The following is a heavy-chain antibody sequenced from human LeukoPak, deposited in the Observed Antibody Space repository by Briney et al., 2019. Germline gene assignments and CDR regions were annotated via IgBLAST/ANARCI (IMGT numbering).Heavy chain of an antibody. CDR3: ARAEGENWFDP. CDR1: GFTFNNYG. V-gene: IGHV3-33*01. Sequence: GGSLTLSCAASGFTFNNYGMHWVRQAPGKGLEWVAVIWYHGSNQYYADSVKGRFTISRDTSKNTLYLQMNSLRAEDTAVYYCARAEGENWFDPWGQGTQVTVSS. J-gene: IGHJ5*02. CDR2: IWYHGSNQ. D-gene: IGHD3-10*01.